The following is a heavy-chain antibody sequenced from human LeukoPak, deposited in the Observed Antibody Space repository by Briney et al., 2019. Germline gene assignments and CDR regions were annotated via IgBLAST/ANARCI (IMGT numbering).Heavy chain of an antibody. V-gene: IGHV3-74*01. CDR2: INSDGSST. D-gene: IGHD3-22*01. CDR3: AKADYYYDSSGYYYDSDYYYMDV. J-gene: IGHJ6*03. Sequence: EGSLRLSCAASGFTFSSYWMHWVRQAPGKGLVWVSRINSDGSSTSYADSVKGRFTISRDNSKNTLYLQMNSLRAEDTAVYYCAKADYYYDSSGYYYDSDYYYMDVWGKGTTVTISS. CDR1: GFTFSSYW.